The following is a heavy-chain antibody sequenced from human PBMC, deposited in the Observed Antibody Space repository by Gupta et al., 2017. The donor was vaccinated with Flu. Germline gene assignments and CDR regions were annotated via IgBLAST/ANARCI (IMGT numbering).Heavy chain of an antibody. CDR2: ISGSGGST. Sequence: EVQLLESGGGLVQPGGSLRLSCAASGFTFSSYAMSWVRQAPGKGLEWVSAISGSGGSTYYADSVKGRFTISRDNSKNTLYLQMNSLRAEDTAVYYCAKLGAVVVVAADDPDYWGQGTLVTVSS. D-gene: IGHD2-15*01. V-gene: IGHV3-23*01. CDR1: GFTFSSYA. J-gene: IGHJ4*02. CDR3: AKLGAVVVVAADDPDY.